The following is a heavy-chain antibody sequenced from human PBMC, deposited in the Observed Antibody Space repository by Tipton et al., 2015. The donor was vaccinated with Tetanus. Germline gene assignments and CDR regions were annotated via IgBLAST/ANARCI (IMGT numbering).Heavy chain of an antibody. CDR3: ARGRTMSGVVAPFDL. Sequence: TLSLTCGVSDGYFNAYYWSWVRQTPGKGLEWIGEVNQSGSTKYNPSFNSRAAISVDTSKIQFSLRVRSVTAADTAVYYCARGRTMSGVVAPFDLWGQGTQVTVSS. J-gene: IGHJ4*02. D-gene: IGHD3-3*01. CDR2: VNQSGST. V-gene: IGHV4-34*01. CDR1: DGYFNAYY.